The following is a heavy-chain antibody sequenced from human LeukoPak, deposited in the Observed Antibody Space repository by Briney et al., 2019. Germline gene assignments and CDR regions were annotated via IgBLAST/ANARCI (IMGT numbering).Heavy chain of an antibody. J-gene: IGHJ4*02. CDR2: IYSGGST. Sequence: GGSLRLSCAASGFTFSSYAMSWVRQAPGKGLEWVSVIYSGGSTYYADSVKGRFTISRDNSKNTLYLQMNSLRAEDTAVYYCARVNTGTYGSGSYYNDYFDYWGQGTLVTVSS. CDR3: ARVNTGTYGSGSYYNDYFDY. CDR1: GFTFSSYA. D-gene: IGHD3-10*01. V-gene: IGHV3-53*01.